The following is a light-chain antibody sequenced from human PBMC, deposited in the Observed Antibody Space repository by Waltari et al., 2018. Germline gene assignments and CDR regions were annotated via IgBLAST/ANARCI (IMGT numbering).Light chain of an antibody. CDR3: SSYSSSSTYV. CDR1: SSDVGGYKY. V-gene: IGLV2-14*01. J-gene: IGLJ1*01. CDR2: WVS. Sequence: QSALTQPASVSGSPGQSITISCTGTSSDVGGYKYVSWYHQHPGKAPKLMCYWVSNRPSGVSNRFSGSKSGNRASLTISGLQAEDEADYYCSSYSSSSTYVFGTGTKVTVL.